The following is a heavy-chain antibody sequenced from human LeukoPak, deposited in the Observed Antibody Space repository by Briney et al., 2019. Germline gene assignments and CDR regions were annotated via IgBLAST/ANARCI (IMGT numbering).Heavy chain of an antibody. Sequence: GGSLRLSCAASGFTFSSYAMSWVRQAPGKGLEWVSAISGSGGSTYYADSVKGRFTISRDNSKNTLYLQMNSLRAEDTAVYYCAKDPSSMVRGVIGWFDPWGQGTLVTVSS. CDR3: AKDPSSMVRGVIGWFDP. CDR2: ISGSGGST. J-gene: IGHJ5*02. D-gene: IGHD3-10*01. V-gene: IGHV3-23*01. CDR1: GFTFSSYA.